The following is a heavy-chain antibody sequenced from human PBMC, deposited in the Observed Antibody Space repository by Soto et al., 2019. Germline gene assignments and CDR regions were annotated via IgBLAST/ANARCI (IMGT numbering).Heavy chain of an antibody. J-gene: IGHJ4*02. V-gene: IGHV4-34*01. CDR3: ARGPNYYGSGSYYKDY. CDR2: INHSGST. D-gene: IGHD3-10*01. CDR1: GGSFSGYY. Sequence: SETLSLTCAVYGGSFSGYYWSWIRQPPGKGLEWIGEINHSGSTNYNPSLKSRVTISVDTSKNQFSLKLSSVTAADTAVYYCARGPNYYGSGSYYKDYWGQGTLVTVSS.